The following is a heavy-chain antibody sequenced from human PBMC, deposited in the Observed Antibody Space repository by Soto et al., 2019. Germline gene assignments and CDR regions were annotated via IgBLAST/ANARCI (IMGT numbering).Heavy chain of an antibody. J-gene: IGHJ3*02. D-gene: IGHD6-19*01. CDR1: GFTFSSYG. Sequence: QVQLVESGGGVVQPGRSLRLSCAASGFTFSSYGMHWVRQAPGKGLEWVAVIWYDGSNKYYADSVKGRFTISRDNSKNTLYLQMNSLRAEDTAVYYCPRDEWQWLVLYAFDIWGQGTMVTVSS. CDR3: PRDEWQWLVLYAFDI. V-gene: IGHV3-33*01. CDR2: IWYDGSNK.